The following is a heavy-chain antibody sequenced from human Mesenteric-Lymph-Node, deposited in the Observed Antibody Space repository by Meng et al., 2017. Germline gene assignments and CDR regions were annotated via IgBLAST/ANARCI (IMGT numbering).Heavy chain of an antibody. CDR1: GYSFTTYW. J-gene: IGHJ4*02. CDR3: ARLRVGAAAGTVSVYYIDY. V-gene: IGHV5-51*01. Sequence: GESLKISCKGSGYSFTTYWIGWVRQMPGKGLEWMGIIYPGDSDTRYSPSFQGQFTISADKSISTAYLQWSSLKASDTATYYCARLRVGAAAGTVSVYYIDYWGQGTLVTVSS. D-gene: IGHD6-13*01. CDR2: IYPGDSDT.